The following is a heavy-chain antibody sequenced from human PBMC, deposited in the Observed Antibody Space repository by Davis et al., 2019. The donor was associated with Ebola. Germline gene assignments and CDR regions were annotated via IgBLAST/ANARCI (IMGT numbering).Heavy chain of an antibody. CDR2: ISAYNGNT. CDR3: ARDLAASSGAHFFYFGMDV. Sequence: AASVKVSCKASGYTFKNYAISWVRQAPGQGLEWMGWISAYNGNTAYAQILQGRITLTKDRATSTVYMELRSLTSDDTAVYYCARDLAASSGAHFFYFGMDVWGEGTSVAVSS. J-gene: IGHJ6*04. V-gene: IGHV1-18*01. D-gene: IGHD6-25*01. CDR1: GYTFKNYA.